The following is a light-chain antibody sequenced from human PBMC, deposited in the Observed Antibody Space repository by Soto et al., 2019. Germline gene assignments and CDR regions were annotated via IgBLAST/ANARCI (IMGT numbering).Light chain of an antibody. Sequence: EIVLTQSPGTLSLSPGERATLSCRASKSVSSSYLAWYQQKPGQAPRLLIYGASSRATGIPDRFSGSWSGTDFTLTISRLEPEDFAVYYCQQYGSSHTFGQGTKLEIK. CDR1: KSVSSSY. CDR2: GAS. CDR3: QQYGSSHT. V-gene: IGKV3-20*01. J-gene: IGKJ2*01.